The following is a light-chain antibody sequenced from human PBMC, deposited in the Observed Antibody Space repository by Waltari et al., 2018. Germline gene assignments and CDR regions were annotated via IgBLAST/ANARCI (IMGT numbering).Light chain of an antibody. CDR2: RAS. J-gene: IGKJ1*01. CDR3: QEYENRPPWQ. Sequence: IVMTQSPVTLSVSPGQRATLSCRASQNINDNLALYQQKPGQAPRLLIYRASTRATGIPARFSGSGSGTEFSLTISSLQSEDFALYYCQEYENRPPWQFGQGTKVEI. V-gene: IGKV3-15*01. CDR1: QNINDN.